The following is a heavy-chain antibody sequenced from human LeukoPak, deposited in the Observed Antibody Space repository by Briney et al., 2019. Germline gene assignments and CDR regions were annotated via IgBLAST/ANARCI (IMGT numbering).Heavy chain of an antibody. J-gene: IGHJ4*02. Sequence: GGSLRLSCAASGFTFSNFSMHWVRQAPGKGLEWVAVIWYDGSNKYYADSVKGRFTISRDNSKNTLYLQMNSLRAEDTAVYFCARDESSGSLHFDYWGQGTLVTVSS. CDR1: GFTFSNFS. CDR3: ARDESSGSLHFDY. V-gene: IGHV3-33*01. CDR2: IWYDGSNK. D-gene: IGHD3-10*01.